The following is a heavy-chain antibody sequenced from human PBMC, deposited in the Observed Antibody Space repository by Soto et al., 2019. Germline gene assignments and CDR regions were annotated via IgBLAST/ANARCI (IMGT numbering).Heavy chain of an antibody. CDR3: ARGSPDGVATIGDLEYGMDV. V-gene: IGHV1-2*04. CDR2: INPNSGGT. CDR1: GYTFTGYY. D-gene: IGHD5-12*01. Sequence: GASVKVSCKASGYTFTGYYMHWVRQAPGQGLEWMGWINPNSGGTNYAQKFQGWVTMTRDTSISTAYMELSRLRSDDTAVYYCARGSPDGVATIGDLEYGMDVWGQGTTVTVSS. J-gene: IGHJ6*02.